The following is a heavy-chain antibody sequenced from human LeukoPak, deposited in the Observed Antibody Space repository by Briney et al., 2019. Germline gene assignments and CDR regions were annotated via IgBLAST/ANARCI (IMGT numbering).Heavy chain of an antibody. D-gene: IGHD3-10*01. J-gene: IGHJ3*02. CDR3: ARGGFLLWFGDLHAFDI. V-gene: IGHV4-39*07. CDR1: GGSISSSTHY. Sequence: SETLSLTCTVSGGSISSSTHYGGWIRQPPGRGLEWIASIYYSGSTHYNPSLKSRVTISVDRSKNQFSLKLSSVTAADTAVYYCARGGFLLWFGDLHAFDIWGQGTMVTVSS. CDR2: IYYSGST.